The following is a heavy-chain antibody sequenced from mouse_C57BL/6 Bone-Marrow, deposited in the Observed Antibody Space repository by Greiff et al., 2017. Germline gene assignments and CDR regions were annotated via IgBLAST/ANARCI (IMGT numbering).Heavy chain of an antibody. J-gene: IGHJ4*01. V-gene: IGHV5-12*01. Sequence: EVKLVESGGGLVQPGGSLKLSCAASGFTFSDYYMYWVRQTPEKRLEWVAYISNGGGSTYYPDTVEGRFTISTDNAKNTLYRQMSRLKSEDTAMYYCARQDYYGSSQYYYAMDYWGQGTSVTVSS. CDR2: ISNGGGST. CDR1: GFTFSDYY. CDR3: ARQDYYGSSQYYYAMDY. D-gene: IGHD1-1*01.